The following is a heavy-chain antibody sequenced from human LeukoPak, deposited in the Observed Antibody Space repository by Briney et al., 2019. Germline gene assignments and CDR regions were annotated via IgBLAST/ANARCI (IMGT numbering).Heavy chain of an antibody. CDR2: IYTCGST. J-gene: IGHJ4*02. V-gene: IGHV4-4*08. D-gene: IGHD2-2*02. CDR3: ASGPGYCSSTSCYTEGFFDY. Sequence: SDTLSLLCTVSGGPISRYYWSWIRQPPGKGLEGFGYIYTCGSTNYIPYLNSRVTISVDTSKNQYSLQLSSVTAADTAVYYCASGPGYCSSTSCYTEGFFDYWGQGTLVTVSS. CDR1: GGPISRYY.